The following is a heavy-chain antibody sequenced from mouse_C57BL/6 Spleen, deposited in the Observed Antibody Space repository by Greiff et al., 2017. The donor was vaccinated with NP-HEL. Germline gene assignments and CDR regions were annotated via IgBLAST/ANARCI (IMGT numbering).Heavy chain of an antibody. Sequence: EVQGVESGGGLVKPGGSLKLSCAASGFTFSDYGMHWVRQAPEKGLEWVAYISSGSSTIYYADTVKGRFTISRDNAKNTLFLQMTSLRSEDTAMYYCARLGLRRDDYFDYWGQGTTLTVSS. J-gene: IGHJ2*01. CDR2: ISSGSSTI. CDR3: ARLGLRRDDYFDY. D-gene: IGHD2-4*01. CDR1: GFTFSDYG. V-gene: IGHV5-17*01.